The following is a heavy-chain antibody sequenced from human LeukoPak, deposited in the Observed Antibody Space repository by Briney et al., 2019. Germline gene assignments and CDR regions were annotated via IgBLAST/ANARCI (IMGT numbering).Heavy chain of an antibody. CDR2: IYYSGST. CDR3: ARHRGHYDSSGHYADY. CDR1: GGSISTSPYY. J-gene: IGHJ4*02. Sequence: PSETLSLTCTVSGGSISTSPYYRGWIRQPPGKGLEWIGTIYYSGSTYYNPSLKSRVTISVDTSKNQFSLRLTSVTAADTAVYYCARHRGHYDSSGHYADYWGQGTLLTVSS. D-gene: IGHD3-22*01. V-gene: IGHV4-39*01.